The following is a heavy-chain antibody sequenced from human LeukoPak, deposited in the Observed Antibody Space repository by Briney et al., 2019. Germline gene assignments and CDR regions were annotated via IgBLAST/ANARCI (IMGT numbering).Heavy chain of an antibody. J-gene: IGHJ3*01. D-gene: IGHD1-26*01. CDR1: GFTFSHAW. CDR2: IKNKNEGGTT. V-gene: IGHV3-15*01. CDR3: TTDWGGGTYWLRAFDL. Sequence: GGSLRLSCAASGFTFSHAWMHWVRQAPGKGLEWVGLIKNKNEGGTTDYAAPVKGRFTISRDDSKDTLYLEMDSLKIDDTGVYYCTTDWGGGTYWLRAFDLWGQGTMVTVSS.